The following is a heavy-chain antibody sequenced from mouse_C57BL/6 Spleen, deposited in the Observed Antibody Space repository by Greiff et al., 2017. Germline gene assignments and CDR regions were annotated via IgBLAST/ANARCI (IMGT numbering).Heavy chain of an antibody. V-gene: IGHV1-5*01. J-gene: IGHJ2*01. CDR2: IYPGNSDT. CDR3: TRGENIRGYWDVNY. D-gene: IGHD4-1*01. CDR1: GYTFTSYW. Sequence: VQLKQSGTVLARPGASVKMSCNTSGYTFTSYWMHWVKQRPGQGLEWIGAIYPGNSDTSYNQKFKGKAKLTAVTSASTAYMELSSLTNEDSAVYYCTRGENIRGYWDVNYWGQGTTLTVSS.